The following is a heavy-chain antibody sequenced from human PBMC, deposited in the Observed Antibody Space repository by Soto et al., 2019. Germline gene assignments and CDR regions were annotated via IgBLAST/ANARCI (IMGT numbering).Heavy chain of an antibody. CDR2: TSGSGDTT. V-gene: IGHV3-23*01. CDR1: GFTFSNYG. J-gene: IGHJ4*02. D-gene: IGHD3-10*01. Sequence: EVQLLESGGGLLQPGGSLRLSCAVSGFTFSNYGMSWVRQAPGKGLEWVAATSGSGDTTYYADSVKGRFTISRDNSKNTLYVQINSLRADDTAVYYCAKDLGYDGSGLEIWGQGTLVTVS. CDR3: AKDLGYDGSGLEI.